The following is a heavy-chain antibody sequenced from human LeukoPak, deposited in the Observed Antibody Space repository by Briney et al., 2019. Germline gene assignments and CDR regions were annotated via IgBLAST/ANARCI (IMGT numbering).Heavy chain of an antibody. CDR1: GYTFTSYG. CDR3: ARSGPYDGSVPGHFDY. J-gene: IGHJ4*02. CDR2: ISAYNGNT. Sequence: ASVKVSCKASGYTFTSYGISWVRQAPGQGLEWMGWISAYNGNTNYAQKLQGRVTMTTDTSTSTAYMELRSLRSDDTAVYYCARSGPYDGSVPGHFDYWGQGTLVTVSS. V-gene: IGHV1-18*01. D-gene: IGHD3-22*01.